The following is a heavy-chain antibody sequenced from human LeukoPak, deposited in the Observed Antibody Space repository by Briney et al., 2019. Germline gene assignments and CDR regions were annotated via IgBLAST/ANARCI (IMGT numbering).Heavy chain of an antibody. CDR3: ARDSHYYESSGYNQGDFDY. Sequence: ASVKVSCKASGYTFTGYYMHWVRQAPGQGLEWMGRINPNSGGTNYAQKFQGRVTMTRDTSISTAYMELSSLRSEDTAVYYCARDSHYYESSGYNQGDFDYWGQGTLVTVSS. D-gene: IGHD3-22*01. CDR1: GYTFTGYY. CDR2: INPNSGGT. J-gene: IGHJ4*02. V-gene: IGHV1-2*06.